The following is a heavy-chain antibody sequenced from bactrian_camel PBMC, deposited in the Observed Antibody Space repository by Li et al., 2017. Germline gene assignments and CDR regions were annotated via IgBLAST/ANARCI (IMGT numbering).Heavy chain of an antibody. Sequence: VQLVESGGGSVQAGGSLRLSCAVSGFTYSKFPMGWFRQVPGKEREGVAFIYTDHGYPHIADSVKGRFTISVENTRNTVSLQMNNLKPEDTGMYYCAVEPFGVGTCARPREGDFRYWGQGTQVTVS. CDR3: AVEPFGVGTCARPREGDFRY. D-gene: IGHD5*01. J-gene: IGHJ6*01. CDR2: IYTDHGYP. CDR1: GFTYSKFP. V-gene: IGHV3S35*01.